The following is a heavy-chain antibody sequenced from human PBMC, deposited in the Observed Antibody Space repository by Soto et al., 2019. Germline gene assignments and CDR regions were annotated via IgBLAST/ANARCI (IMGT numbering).Heavy chain of an antibody. CDR1: GFTFSSYA. CDR2: ISYDGSNK. CDR3: ARDRLRYNWNDSPYYYYGMDV. V-gene: IGHV3-30-3*01. Sequence: QVQLVESGGGVVQPGRSLRLSCAASGFTFSSYAMHWVRQAPGKGLEWVAVISYDGSNKYYADSVKGRFTISRDNSKNTLYLQMNSLRAEDTAVYYCARDRLRYNWNDSPYYYYGMDVWGQGTTVNVSS. D-gene: IGHD1-1*01. J-gene: IGHJ6*02.